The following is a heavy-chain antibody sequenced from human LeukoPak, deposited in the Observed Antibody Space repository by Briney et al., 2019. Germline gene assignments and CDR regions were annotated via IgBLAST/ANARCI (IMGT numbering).Heavy chain of an antibody. CDR1: GGSISSSSYY. J-gene: IGHJ5*01. CDR2: IYYSGST. CDR3: ARIMISGYSAAPFDS. V-gene: IGHV4-39*07. D-gene: IGHD3/OR15-3a*01. Sequence: SETLSLTCTVSGGSISSSSYYWGWIRQPPGKGLEWIGSIYYSGSTYYNPSLKSRVTISVDTSKNQFSLRLSTVTAADTAVYYCARIMISGYSAAPFDSWGLGTLVTVSS.